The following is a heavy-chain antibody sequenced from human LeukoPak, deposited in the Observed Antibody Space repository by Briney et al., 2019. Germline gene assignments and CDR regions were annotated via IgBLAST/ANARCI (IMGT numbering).Heavy chain of an antibody. CDR2: IWYDGSNK. Sequence: GGSLRLSCAASGFTFSSYGMHWVRQAPGKGLEWVAVIWYDGSNKYYADSVKGRFTISRDNAKNSLYLQMNSLRAEDTAVYYCAKDHPYYYDSSYYFDYWGQGTLVTVSS. J-gene: IGHJ4*02. D-gene: IGHD3-22*01. CDR3: AKDHPYYYDSSYYFDY. V-gene: IGHV3-33*03. CDR1: GFTFSSYG.